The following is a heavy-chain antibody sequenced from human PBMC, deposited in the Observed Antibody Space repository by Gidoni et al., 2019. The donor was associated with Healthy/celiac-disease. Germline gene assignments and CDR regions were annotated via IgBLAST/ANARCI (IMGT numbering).Heavy chain of an antibody. Sequence: QVQRVESGGGVVPPRRSLRRCCAASGCRFSSYAMHWFGQAPGMGLEWVAVISYDGSNKYYADSVEDRFTISRDNSKNTRYLQMNSLRAEDTAVYYCARQGDTIFFLDYWGQGTLVTVSS. D-gene: IGHD3-9*01. CDR1: GCRFSSYA. CDR2: ISYDGSNK. V-gene: IGHV3-30-3*01. CDR3: ARQGDTIFFLDY. J-gene: IGHJ4*02.